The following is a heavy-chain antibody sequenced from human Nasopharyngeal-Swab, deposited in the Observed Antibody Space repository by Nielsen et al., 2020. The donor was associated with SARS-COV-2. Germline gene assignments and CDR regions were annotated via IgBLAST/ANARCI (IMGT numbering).Heavy chain of an antibody. CDR1: GYTFSSCT. Sequence: ASVTVSCKASGYTFSSCTIHWVRQAPGQRLEWMGWINADNGNTKYSQNFQGRVTITRDTSASTAYMELSSLRSEDTAVYFCARRGDGELDYCGQGTLVTVSS. CDR3: ARRGDGELDY. J-gene: IGHJ4*02. CDR2: INADNGNT. V-gene: IGHV1-3*01. D-gene: IGHD4-17*01.